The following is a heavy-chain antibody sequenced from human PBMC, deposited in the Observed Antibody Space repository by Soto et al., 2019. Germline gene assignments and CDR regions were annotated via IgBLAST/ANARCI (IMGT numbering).Heavy chain of an antibody. D-gene: IGHD4-4*01. CDR1: GFTFSDYY. V-gene: IGHV3-11*01. CDR3: ARDVIAPPNYFDP. J-gene: IGHJ5*02. Sequence: PGGSLRLSCAASGFTFSDYYMNWIRQAPGKGLEWVSYISSSTSTIYYADSVKGRFTISRDNAKNSLYLQMNSLRAEDTAVYYCARDVIAPPNYFDPWGQGTLVTVSS. CDR2: ISSSTSTI.